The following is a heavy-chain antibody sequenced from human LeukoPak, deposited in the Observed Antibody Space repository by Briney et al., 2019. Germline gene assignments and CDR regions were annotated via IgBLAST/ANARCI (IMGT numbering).Heavy chain of an antibody. CDR1: GYTFTSYG. CDR3: AREEEEVDI. J-gene: IGHJ3*02. CDR2: ISTNTGNP. Sequence: ASVKVSCKASGYTFTSYGISWVRQAPGQGLEWMGWISTNTGNPTYAQGFTGRFVFSLDTSVSTAYLQISSLKAEDTAVYYCAREEEEVDIWGQGTMVTVSS. V-gene: IGHV7-4-1*02.